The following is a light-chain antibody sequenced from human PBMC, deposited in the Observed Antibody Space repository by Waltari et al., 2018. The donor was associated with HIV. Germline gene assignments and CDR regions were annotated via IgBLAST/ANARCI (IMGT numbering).Light chain of an antibody. V-gene: IGLV3-1*01. CDR2: QDS. CDR1: KLGDKY. Sequence: SYELTQPPSVSVSPGQTASIPCSGDKLGDKYACWYQQKPGQSPVLVIYQDSKRPSGIPERLCGCNAGNRATLTSSGTQAMDEADYYCQAWDSSTGLYVVGTGTKVTVL. CDR3: QAWDSSTGLYV. J-gene: IGLJ1*01.